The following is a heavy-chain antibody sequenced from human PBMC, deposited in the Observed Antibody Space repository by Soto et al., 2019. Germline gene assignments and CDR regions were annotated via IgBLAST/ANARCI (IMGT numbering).Heavy chain of an antibody. J-gene: IGHJ4*02. CDR3: ARKGVAFDY. D-gene: IGHD3-3*01. V-gene: IGHV3-48*03. CDR1: GFTFSSYE. CDR2: ISTTSSSI. Sequence: GGSLRLSCAASGFTFSSYEMHWVRQAPGKGLEWVSYISTTSSSIYYADSVKGRFTISRDNAKNSLFLQMNSLRDEDTAVYYCARKGVAFDYWGQGALVTVSS.